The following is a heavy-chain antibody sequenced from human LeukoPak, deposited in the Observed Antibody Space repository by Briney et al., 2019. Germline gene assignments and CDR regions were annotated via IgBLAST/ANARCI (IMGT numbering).Heavy chain of an antibody. D-gene: IGHD3-10*01. Sequence: GASVKVSCKASGYTFTGYYMHWVRQAPGQGLEWMGWINPNSGGTNYAQKFQGRVTMTRDTSISTAYMELSRLRSDDTAVYYCARGGLLWFGEDGWFDPWGQGTLVTVSS. CDR3: ARGGLLWFGEDGWFDP. V-gene: IGHV1-2*02. CDR1: GYTFTGYY. J-gene: IGHJ5*02. CDR2: INPNSGGT.